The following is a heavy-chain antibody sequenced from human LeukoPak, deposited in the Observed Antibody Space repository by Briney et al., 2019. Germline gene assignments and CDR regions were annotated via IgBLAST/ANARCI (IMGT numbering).Heavy chain of an antibody. J-gene: IGHJ4*02. V-gene: IGHV3-30-3*01. CDR2: ISYDGSDK. CDR1: GFTFSTYA. CDR3: ARGEYYYDGGY. Sequence: GGSLRLSCAASGFTFSTYAVHWVRQAPGKGLEWVSLISYDGSDKYYADSVKGRFTISRDNSKNTLYLQMNSLRAEDTAVYYCARGEYYYDGGYWGQGTLVTVSS. D-gene: IGHD3-22*01.